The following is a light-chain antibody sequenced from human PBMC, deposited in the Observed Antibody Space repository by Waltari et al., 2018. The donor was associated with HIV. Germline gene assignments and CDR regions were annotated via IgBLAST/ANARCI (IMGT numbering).Light chain of an antibody. Sequence: QSALTQPASVSGSLGQSITISCTGTSSDAGSYHLVSWYQHHPHKAPQFVVYAVTKRPSGVSNRFSGSKSGNTASLTISGLQAGDESDYYCCSYAGSRGVVFGGGTKLTVL. J-gene: IGLJ2*01. V-gene: IGLV2-23*02. CDR1: SSDAGSYHL. CDR3: CSYAGSRGVV. CDR2: AVT.